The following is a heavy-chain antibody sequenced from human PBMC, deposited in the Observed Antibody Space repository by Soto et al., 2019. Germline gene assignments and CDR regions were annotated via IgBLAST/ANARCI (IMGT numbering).Heavy chain of an antibody. CDR2: IIPIFGTA. CDR1: GGTFSSYA. J-gene: IGHJ6*02. V-gene: IGHV1-69*13. Sequence: GASVKVSCKASGGTFSSYAISWVRQAPGQGLEWMGGIIPIFGTANYAQKFQGRVTITADESTSTAYMELSSLRSEDTAVYYCAWGQWELPFTRLQNHHYYYYGMDVWGQGTTVTVSS. D-gene: IGHD1-26*01. CDR3: AWGQWELPFTRLQNHHYYYYGMDV.